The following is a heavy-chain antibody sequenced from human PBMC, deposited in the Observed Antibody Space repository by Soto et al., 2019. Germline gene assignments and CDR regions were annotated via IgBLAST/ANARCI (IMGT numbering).Heavy chain of an antibody. CDR1: GFTVSSYS. Sequence: LRLSCAASGFTVSSYSMNWVRQAPGKGREWVSYISSSSSTIYYADSVKGRFTISRDNAKNSLYLQMNSLRDEDTAVYYCARDVWGYCSSTSCPLASDYYGMDVWGQGTTVTVSS. J-gene: IGHJ6*02. CDR3: ARDVWGYCSSTSCPLASDYYGMDV. V-gene: IGHV3-48*02. D-gene: IGHD2-2*01. CDR2: ISSSSSTI.